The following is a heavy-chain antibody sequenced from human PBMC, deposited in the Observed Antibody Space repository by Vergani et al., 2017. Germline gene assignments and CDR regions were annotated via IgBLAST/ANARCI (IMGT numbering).Heavy chain of an antibody. J-gene: IGHJ3*02. CDR1: GYTFTGYY. D-gene: IGHD1-1*01. Sequence: QVQLVQSGAEVKKPGASVKVSCKASGYTFTGYYMHWVRQAPGQGLEWMGWINPNSGGTNYAQKFQGRVTMTRDTSISTAYMELSRLRSDDTAVYYRARIAETGSRLDAFDIWGQGTMVTVSS. CDR3: ARIAETGSRLDAFDI. CDR2: INPNSGGT. V-gene: IGHV1-2*02.